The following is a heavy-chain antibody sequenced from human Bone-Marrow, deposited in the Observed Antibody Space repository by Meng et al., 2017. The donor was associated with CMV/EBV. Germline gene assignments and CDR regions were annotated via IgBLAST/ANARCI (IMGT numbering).Heavy chain of an antibody. V-gene: IGHV3-9*01. CDR2: ISWNGGSI. CDR3: VKGTGYDILTGYHDY. Sequence: SLKISCTASGFTFDDYALHWVRQPPGKGLEWVSGISWNGGSIDYVDSVRGRFTISRDNDRNSVYLLMDSLRVEDTAKYYCVKGTGYDILTGYHDYWGRGALVTVSS. CDR1: GFTFDDYA. D-gene: IGHD3-9*01. J-gene: IGHJ4*02.